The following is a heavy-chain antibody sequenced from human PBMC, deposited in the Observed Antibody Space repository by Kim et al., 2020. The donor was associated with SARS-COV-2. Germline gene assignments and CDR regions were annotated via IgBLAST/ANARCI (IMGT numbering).Heavy chain of an antibody. Sequence: SYAQKFQGRVTMTRDTSTSTVYMELSSLRSEDTAVYYCARYGDGYTNFDPWGQGTLVTVSS. V-gene: IGHV1-46*01. CDR3: ARYGDGYTNFDP. D-gene: IGHD4-4*01. J-gene: IGHJ5*02.